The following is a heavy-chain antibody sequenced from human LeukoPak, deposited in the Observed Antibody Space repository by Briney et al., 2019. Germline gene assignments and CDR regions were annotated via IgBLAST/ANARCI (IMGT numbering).Heavy chain of an antibody. CDR3: ARERSDIVVVPAATEDAFDI. V-gene: IGHV1-18*01. CDR2: IGAYNGNT. J-gene: IGHJ3*02. CDR1: GYTFTSYG. D-gene: IGHD2-2*01. Sequence: ASVKVSCKASGYTFTSYGISWVRQAPGQGLEWMGWIGAYNGNTNYAQKLQGRVTMTTDTSTSTAYMELRSLRSDDTAVYYCARERSDIVVVPAATEDAFDIWGQGIMVTVSS.